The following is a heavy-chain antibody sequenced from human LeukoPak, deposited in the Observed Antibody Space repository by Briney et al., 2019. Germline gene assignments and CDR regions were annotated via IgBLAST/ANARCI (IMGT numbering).Heavy chain of an antibody. V-gene: IGHV3-48*02. D-gene: IGHD3-10*01. CDR3: ARDTPHYGSGSYYH. J-gene: IGHJ4*02. CDR2: ISSSSSTI. CDR1: GFTFSSYS. Sequence: GGSLRLSCAASGFTFSSYSMTWVRQAPGKGLEWVSYISSSSSTIYYADSVKGRFTISRDNAKNSLYLQMNSLRDEDTAVYYCARDTPHYGSGSYYHWGQGTLVTVSS.